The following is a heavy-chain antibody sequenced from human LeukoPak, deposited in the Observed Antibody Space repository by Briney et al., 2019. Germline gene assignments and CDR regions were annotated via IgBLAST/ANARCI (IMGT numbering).Heavy chain of an antibody. CDR2: IRYDGNNK. D-gene: IGHD6-19*01. CDR3: AKDRWGAVASFDY. J-gene: IGHJ4*02. CDR1: GFPFSDYV. Sequence: GGSLRLSCAASGFPFSDYVMHWVRQAPGKGLEWVAVIRYDGNNKYYADSVKGRFTISRDNSKNMLYLQMNSLGTEDTAVYYCAKDRWGAVASFDYWGQGTLATVSS. V-gene: IGHV3-30*02.